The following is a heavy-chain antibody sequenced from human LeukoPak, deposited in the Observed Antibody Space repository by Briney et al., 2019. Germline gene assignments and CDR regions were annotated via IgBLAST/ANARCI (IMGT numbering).Heavy chain of an antibody. Sequence: GASVKVSCKASGYTFTNYGISWVRQAPGQGLEWMGWTSGYSGDTYYAQKFKGRVTLTTDTSTGTAFMELRSLRFDDTAVYYCAREWRSTSSRPLDSWGQGSLVTVSS. CDR3: AREWRSTSSRPLDS. V-gene: IGHV1-18*01. CDR2: TSGYSGDT. D-gene: IGHD5/OR15-5a*01. J-gene: IGHJ4*02. CDR1: GYTFTNYG.